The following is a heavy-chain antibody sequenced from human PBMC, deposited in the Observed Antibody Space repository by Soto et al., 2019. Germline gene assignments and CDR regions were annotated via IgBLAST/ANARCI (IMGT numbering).Heavy chain of an antibody. J-gene: IGHJ5*02. D-gene: IGHD6-13*01. CDR1: GYTFTSYG. CDR3: VRRHVSATGIDWFDP. Sequence: ASVKVSCKAPGYTFTSYGIHWVRQAPGQRLEWMGWINAANGDTKYSPKFQGRVTITRDTSASTAYMELSSLRSEDTAVYYCVRRHVSATGIDWFDPWGQGTLVTVSS. V-gene: IGHV1-3*01. CDR2: INAANGDT.